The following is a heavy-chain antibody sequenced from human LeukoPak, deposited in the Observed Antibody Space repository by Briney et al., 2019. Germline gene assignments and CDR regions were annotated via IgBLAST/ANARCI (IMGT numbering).Heavy chain of an antibody. V-gene: IGHV1-3*01. Sequence: ASVKVSCTASGYTFTSYAMHWVRQAPGQRLEWMGWINAGNGNTKYSQKFQGRVTITRDTSASTAYMELSSLRSEDTAVYYCARAYSRVAAAGQIDYWGQGTLVTVSS. D-gene: IGHD6-13*01. CDR2: INAGNGNT. J-gene: IGHJ4*02. CDR3: ARAYSRVAAAGQIDY. CDR1: GYTFTSYA.